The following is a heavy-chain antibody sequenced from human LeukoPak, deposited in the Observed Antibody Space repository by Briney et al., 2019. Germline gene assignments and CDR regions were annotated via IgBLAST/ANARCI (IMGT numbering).Heavy chain of an antibody. V-gene: IGHV4-59*01. J-gene: IGHJ4*02. CDR2: IYYSGST. CDR3: ARSNWGVALVLL. CDR1: GGSISSYY. D-gene: IGHD7-27*01. Sequence: SETLSLTCTVSGGSISSYYWSWIRQPPGKGLEWIGYIYYSGSTNYNPSLKSRVTISVDTSKNQFSLKLSSVTAADTAVYYCARSNWGVALVLLWGQGTLVTVSS.